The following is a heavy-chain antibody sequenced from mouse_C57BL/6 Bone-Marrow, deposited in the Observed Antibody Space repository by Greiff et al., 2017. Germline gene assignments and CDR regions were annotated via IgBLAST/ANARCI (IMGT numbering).Heavy chain of an antibody. J-gene: IGHJ1*03. CDR3: ARSGSGYGSTYWYFDV. V-gene: IGHV1-76*01. D-gene: IGHD1-1*01. CDR1: GYTFTDYY. Sequence: VQLVESGAELVRPGASVKLSCKASGYTFTDYYINWVKQRPGQGLEWIARIYPGSGNTYYNEKFKGKATLTAEKSSSTAYMQLSSLTSEDSAVYFCARSGSGYGSTYWYFDVWGTGTTVTVSS. CDR2: IYPGSGNT.